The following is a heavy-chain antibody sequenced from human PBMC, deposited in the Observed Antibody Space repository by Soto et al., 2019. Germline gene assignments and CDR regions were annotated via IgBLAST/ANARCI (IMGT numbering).Heavy chain of an antibody. V-gene: IGHV4-59*08. CDR3: ARRWGAAFDY. CDR2: IYYSGST. J-gene: IGHJ4*02. Sequence: QVQLQESGPGLVKPSETLSLTCSVSGGSISSYYWSWIRQPPGKGLEWIGYIYYSGSTNYNPSLKSRVTISVDTSNNQFSLKLSSVSAADTAVYYCARRWGAAFDYWGQGTLVTVSS. CDR1: GGSISSYY. D-gene: IGHD1-26*01.